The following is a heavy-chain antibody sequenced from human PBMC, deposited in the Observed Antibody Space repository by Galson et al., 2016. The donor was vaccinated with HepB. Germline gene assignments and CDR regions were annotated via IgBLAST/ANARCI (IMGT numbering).Heavy chain of an antibody. J-gene: IGHJ3*02. Sequence: TLSLTCTVSGGSISSLGHYWTWIRQNPEKGLQWIGYMYYSGNAHYNPSLKSRVIISIDTSKNQFSLKLSSVTAADTDVYFCARSNYHDTSRAFDIWGQGTVITVSS. CDR2: MYYSGNA. CDR3: ARSNYHDTSRAFDI. D-gene: IGHD3-22*01. V-gene: IGHV4-31*03. CDR1: GGSISSLGHY.